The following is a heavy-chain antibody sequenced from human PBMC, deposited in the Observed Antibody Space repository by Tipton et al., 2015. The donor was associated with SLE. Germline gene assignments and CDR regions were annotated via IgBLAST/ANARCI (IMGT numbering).Heavy chain of an antibody. Sequence: QVQLVQSGAEVKPSETLSLTCTVSGDSISTYYWNWIRQSPGKGLEWIGNIYYVGSTNYNPSFKGRVTISVATSKNQFSLKLRSVAAADTAVYYCARRGYNYWYFDLWGRGALVTVSS. CDR2: IYYVGST. J-gene: IGHJ2*01. V-gene: IGHV4-59*01. CDR3: ARRGYNYWYFDL. D-gene: IGHD5-24*01. CDR1: GDSISTYY.